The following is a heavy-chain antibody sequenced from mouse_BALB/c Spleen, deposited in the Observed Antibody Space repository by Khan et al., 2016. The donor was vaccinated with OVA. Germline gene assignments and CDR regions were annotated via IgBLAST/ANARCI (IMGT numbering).Heavy chain of an antibody. Sequence: VQLQQSGPELVKPGASVKISCKTSGYTFTEYTMHWVKQSHGKSLEWIGRFNPNNGGTNYNQKFKGRATLTVDESSSTAYMELRSLTSEDSAVYYCVRRDYYAYNWYFDVWGAGTTVTVSS. D-gene: IGHD1-2*01. V-gene: IGHV1-18*01. CDR1: GYTFTEYT. CDR2: FNPNNGGT. CDR3: VRRDYYAYNWYFDV. J-gene: IGHJ1*01.